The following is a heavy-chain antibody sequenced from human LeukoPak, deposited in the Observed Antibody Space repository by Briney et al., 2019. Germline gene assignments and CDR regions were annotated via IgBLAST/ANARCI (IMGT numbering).Heavy chain of an antibody. CDR1: GSTFSSYW. J-gene: IGHJ6*03. Sequence: GGSLRLSCAASGSTFSSYWMHWVRQAPGKGLVWVSRINSDGSSTSYADSAKGRFTISRDNAKNTLYLQMNSLRAEDTAVYYCARAGITGIYYYYYYMDVWGKGTTVTVSS. CDR2: INSDGSST. D-gene: IGHD1-20*01. V-gene: IGHV3-74*01. CDR3: ARAGITGIYYYYYYMDV.